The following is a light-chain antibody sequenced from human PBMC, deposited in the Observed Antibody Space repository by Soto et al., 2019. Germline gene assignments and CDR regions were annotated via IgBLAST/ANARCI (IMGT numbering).Light chain of an antibody. CDR3: QQYNNWPAIT. J-gene: IGKJ5*01. Sequence: IVLTQSPAILALSPGDRATLSCRASQSVSSSYLAWYQQKPGQAPRLLIYDASSRATGIPARFSGSGSGTEFTLTISSLQSEDFAVYYCQQYNNWPAITFGQGTRLEIK. V-gene: IGKV3D-15*01. CDR1: QSVSSSY. CDR2: DAS.